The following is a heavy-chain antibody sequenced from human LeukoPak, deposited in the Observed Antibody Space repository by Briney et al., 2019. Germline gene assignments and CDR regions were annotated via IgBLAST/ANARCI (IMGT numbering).Heavy chain of an antibody. CDR2: ISSSSSYI. CDR3: ASALASGAKFDY. Sequence: GGSLRLSCAASGFTFSSYEMNWVRQAPGKGLEWVSSISSSSSYIYYADSVKGRFTISRDNAKNSLYLQMNSLRAEDTAVYYCASALASGAKFDYWGQGTLVTVSS. CDR1: GFTFSSYE. V-gene: IGHV3-21*01. J-gene: IGHJ4*02. D-gene: IGHD1-26*01.